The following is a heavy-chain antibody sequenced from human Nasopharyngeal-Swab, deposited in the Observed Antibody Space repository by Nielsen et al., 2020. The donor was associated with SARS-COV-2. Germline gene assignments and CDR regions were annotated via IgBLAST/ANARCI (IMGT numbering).Heavy chain of an antibody. J-gene: IGHJ4*02. V-gene: IGHV4-4*02. D-gene: IGHD6-19*01. CDR3: ARVTSHDSGWRLDY. Sequence: VRQAPGKGLEWIGEIYRSGSTNYNPSLKSRVTISVDKSKNQFSLKLSSVTAADTAVYYCARVTSHDSGWRLDYWGQGTLVTVSS. CDR2: IYRSGST.